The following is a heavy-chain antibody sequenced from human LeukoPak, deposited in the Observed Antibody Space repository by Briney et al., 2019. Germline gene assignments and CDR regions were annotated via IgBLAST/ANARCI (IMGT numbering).Heavy chain of an antibody. CDR1: GYTFTGYY. J-gene: IGHJ4*02. D-gene: IGHD3-10*01. V-gene: IGHV1-2*06. Sequence: ASVKVSCKASGYTFTGYYMHRVRQAPGQGLEWMGRINPNSGGTNYAQKFQGRVTMTRDTSISTAYMELRSLRSDDTAVYYCAVITMVRGEYYFDYWGQGTLVTVSS. CDR2: INPNSGGT. CDR3: AVITMVRGEYYFDY.